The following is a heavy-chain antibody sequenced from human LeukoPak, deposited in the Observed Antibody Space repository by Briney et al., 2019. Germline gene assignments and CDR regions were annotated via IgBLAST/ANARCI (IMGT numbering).Heavy chain of an antibody. CDR2: IIPIFGTA. Sequence: SVKVSCKASGGTFSSYAISWVRQAPGQGLEWMGGIIPIFGTANYAQKFQGRVTITTDQSTSTAYMELSSLRSEDTAVYYCARGRYCSSTSCPGADPWGQGTLVTVSS. V-gene: IGHV1-69*05. CDR1: GGTFSSYA. J-gene: IGHJ5*02. CDR3: ARGRYCSSTSCPGADP. D-gene: IGHD2-2*01.